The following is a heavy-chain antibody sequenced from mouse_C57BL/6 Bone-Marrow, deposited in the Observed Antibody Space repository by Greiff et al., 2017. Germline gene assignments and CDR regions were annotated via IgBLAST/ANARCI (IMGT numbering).Heavy chain of an antibody. D-gene: IGHD2-3*01. J-gene: IGHJ2*01. Sequence: QVQLQQPGAELVMPGASVKLSCKASGYTFTGYWMHWVKQRPGQGLEWIGEIDPSDSYTSYNQKFKGKSTLTVDKSSSTAYMQLSSLTSEDSAVYYCARSCCDGYPFWGQGTTLTVSS. V-gene: IGHV1-69*01. CDR2: IDPSDSYT. CDR1: GYTFTGYW. CDR3: ARSCCDGYPF.